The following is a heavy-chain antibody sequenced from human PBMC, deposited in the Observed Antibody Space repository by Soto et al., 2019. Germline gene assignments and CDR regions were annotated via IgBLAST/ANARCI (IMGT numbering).Heavy chain of an antibody. J-gene: IGHJ4*02. CDR1: GGSFSGYY. V-gene: IGHV4-34*01. CDR3: ARGRFFYYDSSGPVYY. CDR2: INNSGST. D-gene: IGHD3-22*01. Sequence: SETLSLTCAVYGGSFSGYYWSWIRQPPGKGLEWIGEINNSGSTNYNPSLKSRVNISVDTSKNQFYLKLSSVTAADTSVYCCARGRFFYYDSSGPVYYWGQGTLVTVSS.